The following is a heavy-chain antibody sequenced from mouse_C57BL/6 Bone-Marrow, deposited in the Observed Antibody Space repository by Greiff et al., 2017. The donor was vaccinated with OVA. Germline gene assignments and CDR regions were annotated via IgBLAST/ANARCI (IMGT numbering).Heavy chain of an antibody. CDR1: GYTFTTYP. D-gene: IGHD2-3*01. J-gene: IGHJ2*01. V-gene: IGHV1-47*01. CDR3: ARRDDGYYGFDY. Sequence: QVQLQQSGAELVKPGASVKMSCKASGYTFTTYPLAWMKQNHGKSLEWIGNFHPYNDDTKYNEKFKGKATLTVEKSSSTVYLELSRLTSDDSAVFYCARRDDGYYGFDYWGQGTTLTVSS. CDR2: FHPYNDDT.